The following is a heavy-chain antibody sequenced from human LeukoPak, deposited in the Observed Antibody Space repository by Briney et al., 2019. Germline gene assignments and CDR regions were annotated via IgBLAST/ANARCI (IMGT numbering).Heavy chain of an antibody. CDR1: GGPISNYF. Sequence: SETLSLTCTVSGGPISNYFWSWIRQPAGKGLEWIGYIYYSGSTNYNPSLKSRVTISVDTSKNQFSLKLSSVTAADTAVYYCARLRQYYDILTGFSRDYYYYGMDVWGQGTTVTVSS. D-gene: IGHD3-9*01. CDR2: IYYSGST. V-gene: IGHV4-59*08. CDR3: ARLRQYYDILTGFSRDYYYYGMDV. J-gene: IGHJ6*02.